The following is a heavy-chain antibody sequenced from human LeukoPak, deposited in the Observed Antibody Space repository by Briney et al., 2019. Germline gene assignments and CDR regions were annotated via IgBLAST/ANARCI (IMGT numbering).Heavy chain of an antibody. CDR3: ASLTVVTKYYYYYYMDV. V-gene: IGHV3-7*01. CDR1: GFIISDYW. CDR2: INEDGSVQ. Sequence: GGSLRLSCAASGFIISDYWMNWVRQAPGKGLEWVANINEDGSVQDYVDSVRGRFTISRDNAKNSLYLQMNSLRAEGTAVYYCASLTVVTKYYYYYYMDVWGKGTTVTVSS. D-gene: IGHD4-23*01. J-gene: IGHJ6*03.